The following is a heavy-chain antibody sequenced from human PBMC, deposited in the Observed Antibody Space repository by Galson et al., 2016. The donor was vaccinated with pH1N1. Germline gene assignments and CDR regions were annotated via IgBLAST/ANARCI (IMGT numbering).Heavy chain of an antibody. Sequence: SLRLSCAASGFAFSSYGMHWVRQAPGKGLEWVAVIWFDGSYEFYADSVKGRFTSSRDNSKNTLHLQMNSLRAEDTAVYYCARGDLEWLSHFDYWGQGTLVTVSS. V-gene: IGHV3-33*01. CDR2: IWFDGSYE. D-gene: IGHD3-3*01. J-gene: IGHJ4*02. CDR1: GFAFSSYG. CDR3: ARGDLEWLSHFDY.